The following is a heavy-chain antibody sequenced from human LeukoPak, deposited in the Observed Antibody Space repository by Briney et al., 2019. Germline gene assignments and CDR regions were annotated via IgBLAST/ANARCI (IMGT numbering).Heavy chain of an antibody. CDR1: GFIVNSNN. CDR2: IYGGGGT. Sequence: GGSLRLSCAASGFIVNSNNLNWVRQAPGKGLEWVSVIYGGGGTFYADSVKGRFTISRDNSKNTLYLQMNSLRAEDTAVYYCAKVPLEPAAEYYYYYGMDVWGQGTTVTVSS. V-gene: IGHV3-53*01. D-gene: IGHD2-2*01. J-gene: IGHJ6*02. CDR3: AKVPLEPAAEYYYYYGMDV.